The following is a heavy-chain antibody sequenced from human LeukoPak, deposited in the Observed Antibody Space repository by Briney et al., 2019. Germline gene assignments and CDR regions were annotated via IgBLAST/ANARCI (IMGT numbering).Heavy chain of an antibody. V-gene: IGHV6-1*01. CDR3: ARRLTQYDCFDP. J-gene: IGHJ5*02. CDR1: GDSVSSNSVT. CDR2: TYYRSTWYN. Sequence: QTLSLTCAISGDSVSSNSVTWNWIRQSPSRGLEWLGRTYYRSTWYNDYAVSVRGRITVNPDTSKNQFSLHLNSVTPEDTAVYYCARRLTQYDCFDPWGQGTLVTVSS. D-gene: IGHD2-2*01.